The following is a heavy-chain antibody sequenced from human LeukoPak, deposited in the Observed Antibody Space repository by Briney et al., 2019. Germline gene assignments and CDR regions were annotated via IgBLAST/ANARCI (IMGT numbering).Heavy chain of an antibody. CDR2: INPNGGGT. Sequence: ASVKVSCKASGYIFNNYYIHWVRQAPGQGLEWMGIINPNGGGTSFAQKFQGRVTMTRDMSTSTVYMELNSLKSEDTAMYYCMRALFGESSLDWFDTWGQGTLVTVSS. CDR1: GYIFNNYY. CDR3: MRALFGESSLDWFDT. V-gene: IGHV1-46*02. J-gene: IGHJ5*02. D-gene: IGHD3-10*01.